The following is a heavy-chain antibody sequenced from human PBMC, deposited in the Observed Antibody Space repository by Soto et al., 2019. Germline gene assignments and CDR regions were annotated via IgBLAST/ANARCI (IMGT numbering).Heavy chain of an antibody. CDR3: AKNQQAVAGWDY. CDR1: GFTFSSYA. J-gene: IGHJ4*02. Sequence: GGSLRLSCAASGFTFSSYAMSWVRQAPGKGLEWVSHINSDGSSISYADSVKGRFTISRDNAKNTLYLQMNSLRAEDTAVYYCAKNQQAVAGWDYWGQGTLVTVSS. CDR2: INSDGSSI. D-gene: IGHD6-19*01. V-gene: IGHV3-74*01.